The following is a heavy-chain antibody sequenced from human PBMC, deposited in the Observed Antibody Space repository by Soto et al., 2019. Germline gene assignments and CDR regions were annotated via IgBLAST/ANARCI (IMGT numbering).Heavy chain of an antibody. CDR2: ISSSSSYI. CDR1: GFTFSSCS. D-gene: IGHD4-17*01. V-gene: IGHV3-21*01. J-gene: IGHJ6*02. Sequence: PGGSLRLACAAAGFTFSSCSMNWVRQAPGKGLEWVSSISSSSSYIYYADSVKGRFTISRDNAKNSLYLQMNSLRAEDTAVYYCARAGVYYGDYYYYGMDVWGQGTTVTVSS. CDR3: ARAGVYYGDYYYYGMDV.